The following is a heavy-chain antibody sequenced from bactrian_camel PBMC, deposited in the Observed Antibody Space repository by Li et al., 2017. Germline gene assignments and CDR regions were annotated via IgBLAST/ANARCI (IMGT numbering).Heavy chain of an antibody. V-gene: IGHV3S1*01. D-gene: IGHD5*01. CDR2: IVTGAGGSGT. Sequence: QLVESGGGSVQAGGSLRLSCAASGYTYGNVCMGWFRQAPGKEREGVAAIVTGAGGSGTYYVDSVKGRFTISQDNAKKTLYLQLNSLKIEDMAVYYCAALGYDYWGQGTQVTVS. CDR1: GYTYGNVC. CDR3: AALGYDY. J-gene: IGHJ4*01.